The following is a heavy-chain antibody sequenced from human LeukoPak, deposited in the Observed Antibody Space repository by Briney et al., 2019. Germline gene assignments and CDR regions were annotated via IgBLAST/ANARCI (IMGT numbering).Heavy chain of an antibody. CDR1: GGSISSYY. Sequence: PSETLSLTCTVSGGSISSYYWSWIRQPPGKGLEWVGYIYYSGSTNYNPSLKSRVTISVDTSKNQFSLKPISVTAADTAVYYCARPVAGYYDILTGYYRGYYFDYWGQGTLVTVSS. D-gene: IGHD3-9*01. CDR2: IYYSGST. V-gene: IGHV4-59*08. CDR3: ARPVAGYYDILTGYYRGYYFDY. J-gene: IGHJ4*02.